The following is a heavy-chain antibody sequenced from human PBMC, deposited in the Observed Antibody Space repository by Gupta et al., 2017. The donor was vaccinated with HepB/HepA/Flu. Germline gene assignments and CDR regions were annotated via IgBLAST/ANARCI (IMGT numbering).Heavy chain of an antibody. V-gene: IGHV3-33*01. J-gene: IGHJ4*02. CDR2: RWYDGSNK. Sequence: QVHLVESGGGVVQPGRSLRLSCAASGFTFSSYGMHWVRQAPGKGWEWVAVRWYDGSNKYYADSLKGRLTISRDNSKNTLYLQMNSLRAEDTAVYYCARDGPRRIAAAGTFDYWGQGTLVTVSS. CDR1: GFTFSSYG. D-gene: IGHD6-25*01. CDR3: ARDGPRRIAAAGTFDY.